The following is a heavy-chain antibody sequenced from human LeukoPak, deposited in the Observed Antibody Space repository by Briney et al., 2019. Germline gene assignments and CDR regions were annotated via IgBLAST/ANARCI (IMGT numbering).Heavy chain of an antibody. CDR2: IKQDGSEK. CDR3: ARDPFVQLERLFFYLDY. V-gene: IGHV3-7*03. CDR1: GFTFSSYW. Sequence: GGSLRLSCAASGFTFSSYWMSWVRQAPGKGLEWVANIKQDGSEKYYVDSVKGRFTISRDNAKNSLYLRMNSLRAEDTAIYYRARDPFVQLERLFFYLDYWGQGTLVTVSS. J-gene: IGHJ4*02. D-gene: IGHD1-1*01.